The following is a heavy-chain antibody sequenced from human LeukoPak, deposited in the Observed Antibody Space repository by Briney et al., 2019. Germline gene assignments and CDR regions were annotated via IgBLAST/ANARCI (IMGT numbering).Heavy chain of an antibody. J-gene: IGHJ4*02. CDR2: ISAYNGNT. Sequence: ASVKVSCKASGYTFTSYGISWVRQAPGQGLEWMGWISAYNGNTNYAQKLQGRVTMTTDTSTSTAYMELRSLRSEDTAVYYCASIGYYYDSSGSDYWGQGTLVTVSS. D-gene: IGHD3-22*01. CDR3: ASIGYYYDSSGSDY. CDR1: GYTFTSYG. V-gene: IGHV1-18*01.